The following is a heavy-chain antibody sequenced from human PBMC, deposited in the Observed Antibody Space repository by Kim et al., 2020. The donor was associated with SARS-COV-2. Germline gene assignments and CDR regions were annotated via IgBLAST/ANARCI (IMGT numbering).Heavy chain of an antibody. V-gene: IGHV4-59*08. CDR1: GGSISSYY. CDR2: IYYSGST. D-gene: IGHD4-4*01. CDR3: ARHFVYSNTLRNYFDY. J-gene: IGHJ4*01. Sequence: SETLSLTCTVSGGSISSYYWSWIRQPPGKGLEWIGYIYYSGSTNYNPSLKSRVTISVDTSKNKSSLKLSSVPAPDTTVYYFARHFVYSNTLRNYFDYWG.